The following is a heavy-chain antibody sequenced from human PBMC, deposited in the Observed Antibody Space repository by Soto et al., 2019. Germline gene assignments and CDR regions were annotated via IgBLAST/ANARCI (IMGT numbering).Heavy chain of an antibody. J-gene: IGHJ4*02. D-gene: IGHD1-7*01. CDR3: ASGPLELRSFDY. Sequence: EVQLLDSGGGLVQPGGSLRLSCAASGFTFSNYVMSWVRQAPGTGLVWVSSISGSGCTTFYVDFVKGRFTISRDNSQNTLYLQMNSMRAEDAAVYSCASGPLELRSFDYWGRGTMVTISS. V-gene: IGHV3-23*01. CDR2: ISGSGCTT. CDR1: GFTFSNYV.